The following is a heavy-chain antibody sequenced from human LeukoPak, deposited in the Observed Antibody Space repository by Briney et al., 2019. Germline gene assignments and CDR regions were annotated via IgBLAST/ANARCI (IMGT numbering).Heavy chain of an antibody. V-gene: IGHV1-18*01. Sequence: GASVKVSCKASGYTFTSYGISWVRQAPGQGLEWMGWISAYNGNTNYAQKLQGRVTMTTDTSTSTAYVELRSLRSDDTAVYYCATAPMDTAMVHNDFDYWGQGTLVTVSS. CDR1: GYTFTSYG. J-gene: IGHJ4*02. D-gene: IGHD5-18*01. CDR3: ATAPMDTAMVHNDFDY. CDR2: ISAYNGNT.